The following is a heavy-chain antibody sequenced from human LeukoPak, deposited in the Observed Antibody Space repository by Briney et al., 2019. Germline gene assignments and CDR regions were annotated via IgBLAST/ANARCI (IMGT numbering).Heavy chain of an antibody. Sequence: SETLSLTCTVSGGSISSYYWSWIRQPPGKGLEWIGHIHYSGSTNYNLSLKSRVTISADTSKNQFSLKLSSVTAADTAVYHCAKNGQSGFSFDPWGQGTRVIVSS. CDR1: GGSISSYY. V-gene: IGHV4-59*12. D-gene: IGHD1-26*01. CDR3: AKNGQSGFSFDP. CDR2: IHYSGST. J-gene: IGHJ5*02.